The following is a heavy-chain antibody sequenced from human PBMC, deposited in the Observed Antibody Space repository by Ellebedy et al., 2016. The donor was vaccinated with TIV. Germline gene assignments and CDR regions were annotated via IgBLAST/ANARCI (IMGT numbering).Heavy chain of an antibody. Sequence: SGPTLVXPTQTLTLTCTFSGFSLSTSGVGVGWIRQPPGKALEWLALIYWNDDKRYSPSLKSRLTITKDTSKNQVVLTMTNMDPVDTATYYCAHRREEVQQLVKWYYYDSSGYDYFDYWGQGTLVTVSS. CDR1: GFSLSTSGVG. CDR3: AHRREEVQQLVKWYYYDSSGYDYFDY. CDR2: IYWNDDK. D-gene: IGHD3-22*01. V-gene: IGHV2-5*01. J-gene: IGHJ4*02.